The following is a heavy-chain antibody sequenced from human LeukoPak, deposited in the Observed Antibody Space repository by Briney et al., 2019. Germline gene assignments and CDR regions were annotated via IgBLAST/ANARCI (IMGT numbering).Heavy chain of an antibody. CDR1: GFTISPYS. D-gene: IGHD3-22*01. V-gene: IGHV3-48*04. J-gene: IGHJ3*02. CDR2: ISSSGSTI. CDR3: ARALTSRDSSGYFIDAFDI. Sequence: PGGSLRLSCAASGFTISPYSMNWVRQAPGKGLEWVSYISSSGSTIYNADSVKGRFTISRDNAKNSLYLQMNSLRAEDTAVYYCARALTSRDSSGYFIDAFDIWGQGTMVTVSS.